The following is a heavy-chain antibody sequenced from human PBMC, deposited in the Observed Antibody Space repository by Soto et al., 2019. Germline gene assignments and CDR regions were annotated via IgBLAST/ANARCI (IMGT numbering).Heavy chain of an antibody. Sequence: GESLKISCQTSGYTFSSNWIGWVRQMPGKGLEWMGIIYPGDSETRYSPSFQGQVTISADRSFSTAYLQWTSLQASDTAMYYCARHLSGSWRDAFDIWGQGTMVTVSS. CDR1: GYTFSSNW. V-gene: IGHV5-51*01. CDR3: ARHLSGSWRDAFDI. CDR2: IYPGDSET. D-gene: IGHD1-26*01. J-gene: IGHJ3*02.